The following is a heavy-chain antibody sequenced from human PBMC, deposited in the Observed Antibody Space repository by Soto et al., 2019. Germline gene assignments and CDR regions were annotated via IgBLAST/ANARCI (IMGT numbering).Heavy chain of an antibody. D-gene: IGHD3-9*01. CDR3: ARLGGVGLLRYFDWLLSLDV. V-gene: IGHV5-51*01. CDR2: IYPGDSDT. J-gene: IGHJ6*02. CDR1: GYSFTSYW. Sequence: GESLKISCKGSGYSFTSYWIGWVRQMPGKGLEWMGIIYPGDSDTRYSPSFQGQVTISADKSISTAYLQWSSLKASDTAMYYCARLGGVGLLRYFDWLLSLDVWGQGTTVTVPS.